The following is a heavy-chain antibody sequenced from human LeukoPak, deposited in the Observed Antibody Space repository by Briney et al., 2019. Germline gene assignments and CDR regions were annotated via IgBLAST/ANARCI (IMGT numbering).Heavy chain of an antibody. J-gene: IGHJ4*02. V-gene: IGHV4-39*07. CDR1: GGSISTSNYY. D-gene: IGHD1-26*01. CDR3: ARGVGAEIAENY. Sequence: PSETLSLTCTVSGGSISTSNYYWGWIRQPPGKGLEWIGNIFYSGSTYYNPSLKSRVTISIDPSRNQFSLNLRSVSAADTAMYYCARGVGAEIAENYWGQGTLVTVSS. CDR2: IFYSGST.